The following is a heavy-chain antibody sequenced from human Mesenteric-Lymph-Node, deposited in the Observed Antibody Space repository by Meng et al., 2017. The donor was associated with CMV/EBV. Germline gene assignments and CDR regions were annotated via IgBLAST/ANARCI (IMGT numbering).Heavy chain of an antibody. J-gene: IGHJ4*02. CDR2: INPNSGGT. V-gene: IGHV1-2*02. CDR1: GGSFTSYA. Sequence: ASVKVSCKASGGSFTSYAICWVRQAPGQGLEWMGWINPNSGGTNYAQKFQGRVTMTRDTSISTAYMELSRLRSDDTAVYYCASSMYYYGSGSYYNVLSGRWGQGTLVTVSS. D-gene: IGHD3-10*01. CDR3: ASSMYYYGSGSYYNVLSGR.